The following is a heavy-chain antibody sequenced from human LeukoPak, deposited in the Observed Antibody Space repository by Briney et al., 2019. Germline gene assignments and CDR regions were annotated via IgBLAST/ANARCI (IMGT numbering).Heavy chain of an antibody. CDR1: GITLNTLG. J-gene: IGHJ4*02. CDR2: ISCSGGTT. Sequence: GGFLRSSFAAPGITLNTLGMTRVRQAPRKGLELVSNISCSGGTTYYANPVKGRFSISRDNSKNTLCLQMNSLRADDAAVYYCAKPVTVTTAAFDSWGQGTLVTVSS. V-gene: IGHV3-23*01. D-gene: IGHD4-17*01. CDR3: AKPVTVTTAAFDS.